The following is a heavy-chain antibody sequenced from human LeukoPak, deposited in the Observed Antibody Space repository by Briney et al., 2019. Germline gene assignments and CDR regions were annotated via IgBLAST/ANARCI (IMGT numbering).Heavy chain of an antibody. J-gene: IGHJ6*02. CDR1: GFTFSSYA. CDR3: AKDGYYDFWSGYSWGMDV. Sequence: GSLRLSCAAPGFTFSSYAMSWVRQALGKGLEWVSAISGSGGSTYYADPVKGRFTISRDNSKNTLYLQMNSLRAEDTAVYYCAKDGYYDFWSGYSWGMDVWGQGTTVTVSS. CDR2: ISGSGGST. V-gene: IGHV3-23*01. D-gene: IGHD3-3*01.